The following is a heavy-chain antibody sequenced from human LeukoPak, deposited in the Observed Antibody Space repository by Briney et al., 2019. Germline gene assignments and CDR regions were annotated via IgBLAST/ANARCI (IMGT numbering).Heavy chain of an antibody. D-gene: IGHD6-19*01. J-gene: IGHJ4*02. V-gene: IGHV3-49*03. CDR2: IRSKAYGGTA. CDR1: GFTFGDHG. CDR3: ARDLRAVAHDFDC. Sequence: PGRSLRLSCTASGFTFGDHGLNWFRQAPGKGLEWVGFIRSKAYGGTAEYAASVEGRFTISRDDSENIAYVEMNSLKSEDTAVYYCARDLRAVAHDFDCWGQGTLVTVSS.